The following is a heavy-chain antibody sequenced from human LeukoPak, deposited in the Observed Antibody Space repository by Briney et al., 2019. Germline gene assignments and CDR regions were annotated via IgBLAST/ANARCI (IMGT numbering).Heavy chain of an antibody. CDR1: GGSFSGYY. V-gene: IGHV4-34*01. J-gene: IGHJ2*01. Sequence: PSETLSLTCAVYGGSFSGYYWSWIRQPPGKGLEWIGEINHSGSTNYNPSLKSRVTISVDTSKNQFSLKLSSVTAADTAVYYCARQRFAIVVVPAANSWYFDLWGRGTLVTVSS. CDR2: INHSGST. CDR3: ARQRFAIVVVPAANSWYFDL. D-gene: IGHD2-2*01.